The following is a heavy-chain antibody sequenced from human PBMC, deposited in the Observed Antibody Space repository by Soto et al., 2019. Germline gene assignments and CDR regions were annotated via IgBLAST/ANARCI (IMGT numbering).Heavy chain of an antibody. J-gene: IGHJ4*02. V-gene: IGHV3-9*01. CDR3: ATDHMAWAGLFDS. Sequence: EVQLMESGGGLVQPGRSLRLSCAASGFTFDNYAMHWVRQVPGKGLEWVSGISWNSGNIGYADSVKGRFTISRDNAQNSLYLQMNSLRSEDTAFYYCATDHMAWAGLFDSWGQGTLVTVSS. CDR1: GFTFDNYA. D-gene: IGHD6-19*01. CDR2: ISWNSGNI.